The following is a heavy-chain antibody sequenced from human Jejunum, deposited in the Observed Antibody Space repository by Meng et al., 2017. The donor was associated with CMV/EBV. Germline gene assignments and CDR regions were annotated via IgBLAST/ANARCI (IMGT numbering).Heavy chain of an antibody. CDR2: ISCYNGDT. Sequence: QLQRGQSGAEVKKPGAPVRVSCKASGYTFTHHGISWIRQAPGQGLEWMGWISCYNGDTNYAQKLQGRVTMTTDTSTNTAYMDLRGLRSDDTAVYYCARDPSNTSGRYAYFDYWGQGTLVTVSS. J-gene: IGHJ4*02. D-gene: IGHD6-19*01. CDR1: GYTFTHHG. CDR3: ARDPSNTSGRYAYFDY. V-gene: IGHV1-18*01.